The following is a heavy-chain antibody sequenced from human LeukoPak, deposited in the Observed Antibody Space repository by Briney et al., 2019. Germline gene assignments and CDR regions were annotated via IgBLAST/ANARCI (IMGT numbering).Heavy chain of an antibody. CDR2: INPNSGGT. J-gene: IGHJ6*03. CDR3: ARTVRYGEAYYYYYYMDV. Sequence: ASVKVSCKASGYTFTGYYMHWVRQAPGQGLEWMGWINPNSGGTNYAQKFQGRVTMTRDTSISTAYMELSRLRSDDTAVYYCARTVRYGEAYYYYYYMDVWGKGTTVTVSS. D-gene: IGHD3-10*01. V-gene: IGHV1-2*02. CDR1: GYTFTGYY.